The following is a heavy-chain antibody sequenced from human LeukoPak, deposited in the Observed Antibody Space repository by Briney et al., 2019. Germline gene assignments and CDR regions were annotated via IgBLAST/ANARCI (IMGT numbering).Heavy chain of an antibody. V-gene: IGHV4-61*02. Sequence: SETLSLTCTVSGGSISSGSYYWSWIRQPAGKGLEWIGRIYTSGSTNYNPSLKSRVTISVDTSKNQFSLKLSSVTAADTAVYYCARGSNDYDNAEYFQHWGQGTLVTVSS. J-gene: IGHJ1*01. D-gene: IGHD4-17*01. CDR3: ARGSNDYDNAEYFQH. CDR2: IYTSGST. CDR1: GGSISSGSYY.